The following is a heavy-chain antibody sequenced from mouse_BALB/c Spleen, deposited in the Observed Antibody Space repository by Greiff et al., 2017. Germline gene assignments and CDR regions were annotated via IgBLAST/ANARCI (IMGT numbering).Heavy chain of an antibody. V-gene: IGHV5-9-1*01. Sequence: EVMLVESGGGLVKPGGSLKLSCAASGFTFSSYAMSWVRQTPEKRLEWVATISSGGSYTYYPDSVKGRFTISRDNAKNTLYLQMSSLRSEDTAMYYCARPGKNWYFDVWGAGTTVTVSS. J-gene: IGHJ1*01. CDR2: ISSGGSYT. CDR1: GFTFSSYA. CDR3: ARPGKNWYFDV.